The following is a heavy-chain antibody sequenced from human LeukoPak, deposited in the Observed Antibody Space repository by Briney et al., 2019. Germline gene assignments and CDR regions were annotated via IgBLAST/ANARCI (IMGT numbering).Heavy chain of an antibody. CDR3: AREGRVGY. J-gene: IGHJ4*02. Sequence: GGSLRLSCAASGFTFSSYAMHWVRQAPGKGLEWVAVISYDGSNKYYADSVKGRFTISRDNSRNTLYLQMNSLRAEDTAVYYCAREGRVGYWGQGTLVTVSS. V-gene: IGHV3-30-3*01. CDR1: GFTFSSYA. CDR2: ISYDGSNK.